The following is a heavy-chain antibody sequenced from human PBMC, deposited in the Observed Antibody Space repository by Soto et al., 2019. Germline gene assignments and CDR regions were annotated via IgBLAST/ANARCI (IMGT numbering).Heavy chain of an antibody. Sequence: QVQVVESGGGVVQPGRSLRLSCAASGFTFRTYAMHWVRPAPGKGLEWVAVISHDGSNTDYGDSVKGRFTISRDNSESTLSLQMNSLRPEYTGVYYCAKDAGSTEYFFASWGQGTLVSVSS. CDR2: ISHDGSNT. J-gene: IGHJ4*02. V-gene: IGHV3-30*18. CDR3: AKDAGSTEYFFAS. CDR1: GFTFRTYA. D-gene: IGHD6-6*01.